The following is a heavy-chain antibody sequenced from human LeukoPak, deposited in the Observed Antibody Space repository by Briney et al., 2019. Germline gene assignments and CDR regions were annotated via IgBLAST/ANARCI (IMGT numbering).Heavy chain of an antibody. D-gene: IGHD5-12*01. CDR2: IYYSGST. V-gene: IGHV4-39*07. CDR3: ARVSGYDWESFYDY. J-gene: IGHJ4*02. Sequence: SETLSLTCTVSGVSISSSSYYWGWIRQPPGKGLEWIGSIYYSGSTNYNPSLKSRVTISVDTSKNQFSLKLSSVTAADTAMYYCARVSGYDWESFYDYWGQGSLVTVSS. CDR1: GVSISSSSYY.